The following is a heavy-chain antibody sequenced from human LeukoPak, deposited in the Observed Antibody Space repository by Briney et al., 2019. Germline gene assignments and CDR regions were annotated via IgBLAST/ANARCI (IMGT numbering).Heavy chain of an antibody. CDR2: IYSSRST. CDR3: ASSGYSYGFFSNY. J-gene: IGHJ4*02. V-gene: IGHV4-4*07. Sequence: SETLSLTCTVSGGSISSYYWSWIRQPAGKGLEWIGRIYSSRSTNYNPSLKSRVTMSVDTSKNQFSLKLRSVTAADTAVYYCASSGYSYGFFSNYWGQGTLVTVSS. CDR1: GGSISSYY. D-gene: IGHD5-18*01.